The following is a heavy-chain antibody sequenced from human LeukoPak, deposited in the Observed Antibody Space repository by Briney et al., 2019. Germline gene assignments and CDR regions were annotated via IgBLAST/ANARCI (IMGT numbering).Heavy chain of an antibody. J-gene: IGHJ5*02. V-gene: IGHV1-69*13. D-gene: IGHD2-2*02. CDR1: GGTFSSYA. CDR2: IIPIFGTA. Sequence: SVKVSCKASGGTFSSYAISWVRQAPGQRLEWMGGIIPIFGTANYAQKVQGRVTITADESTSTAYMELSSLRSEDTAVYYCARGEDCSSTSCYTPPSRNWFDPWGQGTLVTVSS. CDR3: ARGEDCSSTSCYTPPSRNWFDP.